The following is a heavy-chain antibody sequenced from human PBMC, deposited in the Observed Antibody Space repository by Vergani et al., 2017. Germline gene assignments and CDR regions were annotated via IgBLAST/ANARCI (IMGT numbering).Heavy chain of an antibody. CDR3: ARDLRLLYNRFDP. Sequence: QVQLVESGGGVVQPGRSLRLSCAESGFTFNQYGMHWVRQAPGKGLEWVAVTWYDGNNKQYADSVKGRFTISRDNSKSTMYLQMNSLRDEDTGVYYCARDLRLLYNRFDPWGQGTLVTGSS. CDR1: GFTFNQYG. V-gene: IGHV3-33*01. CDR2: TWYDGNNK. J-gene: IGHJ5*02. D-gene: IGHD1-14*01.